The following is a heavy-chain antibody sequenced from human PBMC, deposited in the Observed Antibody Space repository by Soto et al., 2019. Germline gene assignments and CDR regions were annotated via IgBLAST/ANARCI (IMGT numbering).Heavy chain of an antibody. CDR3: AGGAAGCGGACYAFLGSYYYAMDV. D-gene: IGHD2-21*02. CDR2: ISYDGSNK. Sequence: GGSLRLSCAASGFTFSSYAMHWVRQAPGKGLEWVAVISYDGSNKYYADSVRGRFTISRDNSKNTLYLQMNSLRAEATAVYYCAGGAAGCGGACYAFLGSYYYAMDVWGQGTTVTVSS. CDR1: GFTFSSYA. J-gene: IGHJ6*02. V-gene: IGHV3-30-3*01.